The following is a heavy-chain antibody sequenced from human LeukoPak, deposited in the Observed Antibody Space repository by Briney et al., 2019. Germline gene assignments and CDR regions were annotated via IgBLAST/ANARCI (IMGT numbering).Heavy chain of an antibody. CDR1: GFTFSNYW. J-gene: IGHJ4*02. Sequence: GGSLRLSCVASGFTFSNYWMNWVRQAPGKGLEWVANIRQDGSEKYYVDSVKGRFTISRDNAKNSLYLQMNSLRDEDTAVYNCARDGIQLWSRYSDYWGQGTLVTVSS. CDR2: IRQDGSEK. V-gene: IGHV3-7*01. CDR3: ARDGIQLWSRYSDY. D-gene: IGHD5-18*01.